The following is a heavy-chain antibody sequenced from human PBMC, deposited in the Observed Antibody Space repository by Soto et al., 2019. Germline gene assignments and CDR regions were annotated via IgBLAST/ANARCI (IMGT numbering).Heavy chain of an antibody. CDR1: GGSLRGFS. CDR3: TSFDSNGYYPQNHY. V-gene: IGHV1-69*01. CDR2: IIPILGTA. J-gene: IGHJ4*02. Sequence: QVILAQSGAEVKKPGPWVKVSCKVSGGSLRGFSITWGRRAPGQRFEWMGGIIPILGTANFTQKFQDRVTFTADESTATAYMTLSSLTSEDTAFYYCTSFDSNGYYPQNHYWGPGTQVTVSS. D-gene: IGHD3-22*01.